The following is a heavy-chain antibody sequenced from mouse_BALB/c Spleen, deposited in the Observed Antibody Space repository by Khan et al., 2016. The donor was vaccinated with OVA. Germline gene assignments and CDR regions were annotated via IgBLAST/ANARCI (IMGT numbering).Heavy chain of an antibody. V-gene: IGHV14-3*02. J-gene: IGHJ3*01. CDR3: PRDYWDVFAY. CDR1: GFNIKDTY. D-gene: IGHD4-1*01. Sequence: VQLKESGADLVKPGASVKLSCTASGFNIKDTYMHWVKRRPVQGLVWIGRIDPANGNTKYDPKFQGKATITADTSSNTAYLQLSSLTSEDAAVYYGPRDYWDVFAYWEQANLVIIPA. CDR2: IDPANGNT.